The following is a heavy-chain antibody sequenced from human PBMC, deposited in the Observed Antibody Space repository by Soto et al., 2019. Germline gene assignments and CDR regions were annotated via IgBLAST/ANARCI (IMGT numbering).Heavy chain of an antibody. V-gene: IGHV3-30-3*01. CDR3: ARSEGYGSGSYGYYYGMDV. J-gene: IGHJ6*02. D-gene: IGHD3-10*01. Sequence: QVQLVESGGGVVQPGRSLRLSCAASGFTFSSYAMHWFRQAPGKGLEWVAVISYDGSNKYYADSVKGRFTISRDNSKNTLYLQMNSLRAEDTAVYYCARSEGYGSGSYGYYYGMDVWGQGTTVTVSS. CDR1: GFTFSSYA. CDR2: ISYDGSNK.